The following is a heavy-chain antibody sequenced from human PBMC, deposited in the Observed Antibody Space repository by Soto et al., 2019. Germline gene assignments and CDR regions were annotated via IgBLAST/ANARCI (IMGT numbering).Heavy chain of an antibody. V-gene: IGHV1-46*01. CDR3: AGIAAVTPPYYFDY. D-gene: IGHD4-17*01. Sequence: ASVKVSCKASGYTFISYYIHWVRQAPGQGLEWMGVINPSGGNTVYAQKFQGRVTMTRDTSTSTVYMELSSLRFEDTAVYYCAGIAAVTPPYYFDYWGQGTQVTVSS. J-gene: IGHJ4*02. CDR2: INPSGGNT. CDR1: GYTFISYY.